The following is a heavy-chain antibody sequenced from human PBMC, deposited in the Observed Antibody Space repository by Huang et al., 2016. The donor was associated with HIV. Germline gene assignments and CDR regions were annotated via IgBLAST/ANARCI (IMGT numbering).Heavy chain of an antibody. J-gene: IGHJ6*02. Sequence: QVQLQQWGAGVLKASETLSLTCAVYGGSFNNYYWSWVRQLPGRRLEWIGEINHSGPANYNPSLKTRVTRSVDPSKKPFSLRLAAVTAADTAVYYCARVPTPSYYDPWNISPAHEDVYYYNMDVWGQGTTVIVSS. V-gene: IGHV4-34*02. D-gene: IGHD3-10*01. CDR1: GGSFNNYY. CDR3: ARVPTPSYYDPWNISPAHEDVYYYNMDV. CDR2: INHSGPA.